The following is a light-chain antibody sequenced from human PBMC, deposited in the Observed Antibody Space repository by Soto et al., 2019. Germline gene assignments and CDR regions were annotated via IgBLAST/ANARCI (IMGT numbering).Light chain of an antibody. CDR1: SSDVGGSNF. Sequence: QSVLTQPASVSDSPGQSITISCTGTSSDVGGSNFVSWYQQHPGKPPKLIIYDVANRPSGVPDRFSGSKSGTSASLAISGLQSEDEADYYCAAWDDSLNGRGVFGTGTRSPS. J-gene: IGLJ1*01. V-gene: IGLV2-14*03. CDR3: AAWDDSLNGRGV. CDR2: DVA.